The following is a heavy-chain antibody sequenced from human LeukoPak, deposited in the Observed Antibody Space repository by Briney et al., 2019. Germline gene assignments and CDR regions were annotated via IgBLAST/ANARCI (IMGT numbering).Heavy chain of an antibody. Sequence: ASVKVSCKASGYTFASYGISWVRQAPGQGLEWMGWISAYNDNTRYTQKLQGRVTMTTDTSTSTAYMELRSLRSDDTAVYYCARGGVNYYDSTPQILFDYWGQGTLVTVSS. J-gene: IGHJ4*02. CDR1: GYTFASYG. CDR2: ISAYNDNT. D-gene: IGHD3-22*01. V-gene: IGHV1-18*01. CDR3: ARGGVNYYDSTPQILFDY.